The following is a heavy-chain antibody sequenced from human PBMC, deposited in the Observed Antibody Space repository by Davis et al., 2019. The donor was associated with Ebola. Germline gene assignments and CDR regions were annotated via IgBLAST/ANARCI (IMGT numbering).Heavy chain of an antibody. CDR1: GFTFSSYA. V-gene: IGHV3-23*01. Sequence: GESLKISCAASGFTFSSYAMSWVRQAPGKGLEWVSAISGSGGSTYYADSVKGRFTISRDNSKNTLYLQMNSLRAEDTAVYYCARARGCSSTSCYNDVWGQGTTVTVSS. CDR2: ISGSGGST. D-gene: IGHD2-2*02. J-gene: IGHJ6*02. CDR3: ARARGCSSTSCYNDV.